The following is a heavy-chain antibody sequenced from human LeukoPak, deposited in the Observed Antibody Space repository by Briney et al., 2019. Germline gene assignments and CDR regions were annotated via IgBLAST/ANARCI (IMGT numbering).Heavy chain of an antibody. CDR2: IHSDGIST. J-gene: IGHJ3*02. D-gene: IGHD3-16*01. V-gene: IGHV3-74*03. Sequence: GGSLRLSCAASGFTFSNTWMHWVRQAPGKGLVWVSRIHSDGISTTYADSVKGRFTISRDDSKNTLYLQMNSLQTEDTAVYYCTTDGITELDVFDIWGQGTLVTVSS. CDR3: TTDGITELDVFDI. CDR1: GFTFSNTW.